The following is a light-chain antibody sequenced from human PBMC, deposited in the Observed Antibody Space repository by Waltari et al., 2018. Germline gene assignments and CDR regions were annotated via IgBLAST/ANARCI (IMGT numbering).Light chain of an antibody. CDR3: QQSYSTPPYT. Sequence: DIQMTQSPSSLSASVGDRVTITCRASQSISSYLNWYQQKPGKAPKLLIYAASSLQSGVTSRFSCSGSGTDFTLTISSLQPEDFATYYCQQSYSTPPYTFGQGTKLEIK. CDR1: QSISSY. V-gene: IGKV1-39*01. CDR2: AAS. J-gene: IGKJ2*01.